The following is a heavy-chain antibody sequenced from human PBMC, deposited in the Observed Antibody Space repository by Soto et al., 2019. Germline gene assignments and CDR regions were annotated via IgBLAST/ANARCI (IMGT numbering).Heavy chain of an antibody. D-gene: IGHD5-18*01. CDR3: AREAAMVDDYYYYAAG. J-gene: IGHJ6*03. V-gene: IGHV3-33*01. CDR1: GFTFSSYG. CDR2: IWYDGSNK. Sequence: QVQLVESGGGVVQPGRSLRLSCAASGFTFSSYGMHWVRQAPGKGLERVAVIWYDGSNKYYADSVKGRFTNSRDNSKTALYLQMNSLRSEATAVYYCAREAAMVDDYYYYAAGWGKGTTVAV.